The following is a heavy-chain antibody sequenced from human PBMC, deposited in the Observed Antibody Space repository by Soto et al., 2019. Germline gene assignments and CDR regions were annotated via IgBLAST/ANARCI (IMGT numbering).Heavy chain of an antibody. CDR2: ISAYNGNT. CDR3: ARDYEILAGYYGPEY. Sequence: QVQLVQSGAEVKKPGASVKVSCKASGYTFTSYGITWVRQAPGQGLEWMGWISAYNGNTNYAQKLQGRVTMTTDTTTSTAYMELRSQRSDETAVYYCARDYEILAGYYGPEYWGQGTLVTVSS. V-gene: IGHV1-18*01. CDR1: GYTFTSYG. J-gene: IGHJ4*02. D-gene: IGHD3-9*01.